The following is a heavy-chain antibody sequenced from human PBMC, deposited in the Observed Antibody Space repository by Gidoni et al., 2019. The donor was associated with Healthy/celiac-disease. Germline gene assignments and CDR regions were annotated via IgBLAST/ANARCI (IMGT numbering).Heavy chain of an antibody. CDR2: ISGRGGST. CDR3: AKAPRYYYDSSGYPYFDY. D-gene: IGHD3-22*01. V-gene: IGHV3-23*01. CDR1: GFTFSSYA. J-gene: IGHJ4*02. Sequence: EVQLLESGGGLVQPGGSLRLSCAASGFTFSSYAMSWVRQAPGKGLEWVSAISGRGGSTYYADSVKGRFTISRDNSKNTLYLQMNSLRAEDTAVYYCAKAPRYYYDSSGYPYFDYWGQGTLVTVSS.